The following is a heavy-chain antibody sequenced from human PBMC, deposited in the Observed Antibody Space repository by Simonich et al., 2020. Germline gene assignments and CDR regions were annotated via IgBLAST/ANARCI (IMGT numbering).Heavy chain of an antibody. V-gene: IGHV3-21*01. CDR3: ARKRFLEWFFDY. CDR2: ISSSSSYL. J-gene: IGHJ4*02. Sequence: EVQLVESGGGLVKPGGSLRLSCAASGFTFSSYSMNWVRQAPGKGREWVSSISSSSSYLYYADSGKGRFTISRDNAKNALYLQMNSLRAEDTAVYYCARKRFLEWFFDYWGQGTLVTVSS. CDR1: GFTFSSYS. D-gene: IGHD3-3*01.